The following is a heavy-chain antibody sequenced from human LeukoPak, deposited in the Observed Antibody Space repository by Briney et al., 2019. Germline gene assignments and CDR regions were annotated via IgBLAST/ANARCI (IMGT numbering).Heavy chain of an antibody. CDR3: AKGGQQLGYMDV. Sequence: PGGSLRLSCAASGFTFSDYAMTWVRQAPGKGLEWVSVISGSGGNTYYADSVKGRFTISRDNSKNTLYLQMNSLRAEDTAVYYCAKGGQQLGYMDVWGKGTTVTVSS. J-gene: IGHJ6*03. CDR2: ISGSGGNT. V-gene: IGHV3-23*01. D-gene: IGHD6-13*01. CDR1: GFTFSDYA.